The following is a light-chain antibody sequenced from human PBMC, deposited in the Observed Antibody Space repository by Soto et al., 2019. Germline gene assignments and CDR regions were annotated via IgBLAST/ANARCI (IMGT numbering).Light chain of an antibody. CDR3: QSYDSTPSVYV. CDR1: RSNIEAGYD. Sequence: QSVLTQPPSVSGAPGQRVTISCTGSRSNIEAGYDVHWYQHLPGTAPKLLIHDNSNRPSGVPDRFSGSKSGTSASLAITGLQAGDEADYYCQSYDSTPSVYVFGTGTKVTVL. J-gene: IGLJ1*01. CDR2: DNS. V-gene: IGLV1-40*01.